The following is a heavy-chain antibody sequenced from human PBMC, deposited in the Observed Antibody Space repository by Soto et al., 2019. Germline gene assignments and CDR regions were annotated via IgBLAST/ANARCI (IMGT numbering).Heavy chain of an antibody. CDR1: GFTFSIYA. V-gene: IGHV3-23*01. J-gene: IGHJ4*02. Sequence: DVQLLESGGGLVQPGGSLRLSGAASGFTFSIYAMSWVRQAPGKGLEWVSGISITGGTTYYADSVKGRFTISRDNSKNTLYLQMNSLRAEDTAVYYCACPDYYGSGTYKSPGGQGTLVTVSS. D-gene: IGHD3-10*01. CDR3: ACPDYYGSGTYKSP. CDR2: ISITGGTT.